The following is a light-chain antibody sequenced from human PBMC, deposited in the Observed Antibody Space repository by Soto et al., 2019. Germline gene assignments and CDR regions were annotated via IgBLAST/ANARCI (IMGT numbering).Light chain of an antibody. V-gene: IGLV1-47*01. CDR1: SSNIGSNY. J-gene: IGLJ2*01. CDR2: RNN. CDR3: AAWDDSLSAHVV. Sequence: QSVLTQPPSASGTPGQRVTISCSGSSSNIGSNYVYWYQQLPGTAPKLLIYRNNQRPSGGPDRFSGSKSGTSASLAISGLRSEDEADYYCAAWDDSLSAHVVFGGGTKVTVL.